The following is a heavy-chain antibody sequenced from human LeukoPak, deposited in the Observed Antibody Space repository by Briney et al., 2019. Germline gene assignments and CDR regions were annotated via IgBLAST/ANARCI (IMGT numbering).Heavy chain of an antibody. CDR2: INPNSGGT. CDR3: ARSPHILTGENFDY. CDR1: GYTFTGYY. V-gene: IGHV1-2*02. J-gene: IGHJ4*02. Sequence: ASVKVSCKASGYTFTGYYMHWVRQAPGQGLEWMGWINPNSGGTNYAQKFQDRVTMTRDTSISTAYMELSRLRFADTAVYYCARSPHILTGENFDYWGQGTLVTVSS. D-gene: IGHD3-9*01.